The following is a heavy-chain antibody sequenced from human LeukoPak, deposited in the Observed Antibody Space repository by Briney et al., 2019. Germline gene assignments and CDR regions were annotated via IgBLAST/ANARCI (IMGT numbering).Heavy chain of an antibody. CDR1: GFTFSSYA. J-gene: IGHJ4*02. CDR3: SRGRLFGDY. V-gene: IGHV3-48*03. CDR2: ISGSGGTI. Sequence: GGSLRLSCAASGFTFSSYAMNWVRQAPGKGLEWVSYISGSGGTIYYADSVKGRFTISRDNAKNSLYLQMNSLRAEDTAVYYCSRGRLFGDYWGQGALVTVSS. D-gene: IGHD2-21*02.